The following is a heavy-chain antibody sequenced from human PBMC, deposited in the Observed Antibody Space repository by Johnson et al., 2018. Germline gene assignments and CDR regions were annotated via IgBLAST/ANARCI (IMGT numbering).Heavy chain of an antibody. D-gene: IGHD3-22*01. CDR3: SRARIIWIVVVMDDDAFDT. J-gene: IGHJ3*02. CDR2: IRSKVYDGTT. Sequence: VQLVESGGGLVQPGRSLSLSCTASGFTFGVYAMDWFRQDPGKGLEWVGFIRSKVYDGTTEYAASVKGRFTISRDDSKRVAYLRMNSRKIVDRDVSYCSRARIIWIVVVMDDDAFDTWGQGTMVTVSS. V-gene: IGHV3-49*03. CDR1: GFTFGVYA.